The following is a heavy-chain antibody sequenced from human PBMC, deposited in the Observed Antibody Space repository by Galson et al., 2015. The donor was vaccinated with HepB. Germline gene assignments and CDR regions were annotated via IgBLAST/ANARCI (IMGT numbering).Heavy chain of an antibody. CDR3: AKSSSNGWFDP. CDR2: ISYDGSNK. V-gene: IGHV3-30*18. J-gene: IGHJ5*02. D-gene: IGHD2-2*01. CDR1: GFTFSSYG. Sequence: SLRLSCAASGFTFSSYGMHWVRQAPGKGLEWVAVISYDGSNKYYADSVKGRFTISRDNSKNTLYLQMNSLRAEDTAAYYCAKSSSNGWFDPWGQGTLVTVSS.